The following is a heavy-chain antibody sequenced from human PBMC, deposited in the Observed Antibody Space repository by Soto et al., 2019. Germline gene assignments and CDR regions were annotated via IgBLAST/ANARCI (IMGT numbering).Heavy chain of an antibody. V-gene: IGHV3-30*18. CDR2: ISSDGSNK. D-gene: IGHD2-15*01. Sequence: PGGSLRRSCAASGFTFNNYVMNWVRQAPGKGLEWVAIISSDGSNKYYIESVRGRFTISRDNSKNMLFLQMNSLRVEDTAVYFCTKDGRFDSDGSLYYYYYGMDVWGQGTTVTVSS. CDR3: TKDGRFDSDGSLYYYYYGMDV. J-gene: IGHJ6*02. CDR1: GFTFNNYV.